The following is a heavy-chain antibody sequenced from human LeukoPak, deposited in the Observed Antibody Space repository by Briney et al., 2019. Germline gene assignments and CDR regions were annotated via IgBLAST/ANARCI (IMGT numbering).Heavy chain of an antibody. CDR1: GFTFGDYA. Sequence: GGSLRVSCAASGFTFGDYALHWVRQFPGKGVEWVSGISWNSGSIGYADSVKGRFTISRDNAKNSLYLQMNSLRGEDTALYYCAKDKARRYSGYDWDLDSWGQGTLVIVSS. V-gene: IGHV3-9*01. J-gene: IGHJ4*02. D-gene: IGHD5-12*01. CDR2: ISWNSGSI. CDR3: AKDKARRYSGYDWDLDS.